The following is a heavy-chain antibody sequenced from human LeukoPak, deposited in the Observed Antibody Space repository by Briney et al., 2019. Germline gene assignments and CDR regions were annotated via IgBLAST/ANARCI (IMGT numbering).Heavy chain of an antibody. CDR3: ARDLSPVVRASPMGY. CDR1: GFTFSTYG. V-gene: IGHV3-30*03. CDR2: ITYDGYYK. D-gene: IGHD3-10*01. Sequence: PGGSLRLSCAASGFTFSTYGMHWVRQAPGKGLEWVAFITYDGYYKYYSDSVKGRFTISSDTSKNTLSLQMNSLRAEDTAVYYCARDLSPVVRASPMGYWGQGTLVTVSS. J-gene: IGHJ4*02.